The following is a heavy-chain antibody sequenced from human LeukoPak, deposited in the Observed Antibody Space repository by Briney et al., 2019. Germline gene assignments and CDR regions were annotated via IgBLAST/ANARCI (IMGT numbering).Heavy chain of an antibody. J-gene: IGHJ4*02. Sequence: GGSLRLSCSASGFPFSRYGMHWVRQAPGKGLEWVAVIWYDGSHTYYADSVQGRFTISRDNSKNTLYLQMNSLRGEDMAVYYCATKQWLAPPPDSWGQGTPVTVSS. D-gene: IGHD6-19*01. CDR1: GFPFSRYG. CDR3: ATKQWLAPPPDS. V-gene: IGHV3-33*01. CDR2: IWYDGSHT.